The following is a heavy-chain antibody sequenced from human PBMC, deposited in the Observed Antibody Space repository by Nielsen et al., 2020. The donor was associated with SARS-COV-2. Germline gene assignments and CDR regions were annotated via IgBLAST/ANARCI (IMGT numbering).Heavy chain of an antibody. CDR3: ARAGSGSSPYYYYYYGMDV. CDR2: IIPILGIA. V-gene: IGHV1-69*04. D-gene: IGHD3-10*01. J-gene: IGHJ6*02. Sequence: WVRQAPGQGLEWMGRIIPILGIANYAQKFQGRVTITAGKSTSTAYMELSSLRSEDTAVYYCARAGSGSSPYYYYYYGMDVWGQGTTVTVSS.